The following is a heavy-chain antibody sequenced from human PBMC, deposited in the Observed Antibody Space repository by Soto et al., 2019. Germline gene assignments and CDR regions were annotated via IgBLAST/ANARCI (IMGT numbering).Heavy chain of an antibody. CDR2: ISAYNGNT. J-gene: IGHJ5*02. Sequence: QVQLVQSGSEVKNPGASVKVSCKASGYTFTSYGISWVRHAPGQGLERMRWISAYNGNTNYAQKLQGRATMTPDTATSTADIELRSLRSDDTAVYHFATLTLKHSSSWYGGLHPWGQGSIVTVST. V-gene: IGHV1-18*01. CDR3: ATLTLKHSSSWYGGLHP. CDR1: GYTFTSYG. D-gene: IGHD6-13*01.